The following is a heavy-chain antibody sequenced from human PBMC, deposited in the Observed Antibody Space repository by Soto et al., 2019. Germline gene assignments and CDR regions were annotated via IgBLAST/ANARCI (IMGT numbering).Heavy chain of an antibody. Sequence: SVKVSCKVSGYTLTELSMHWVRQAPGKGLEWMGGFDPEDGETIYAQKFQGRVTMTEDTSTDTAYMELSSLRSEDTAVYYCATVGYCSSTSCPSVAFDIWGQGTMVTVS. V-gene: IGHV1-24*01. CDR1: GYTLTELS. J-gene: IGHJ3*02. D-gene: IGHD2-2*01. CDR2: FDPEDGET. CDR3: ATVGYCSSTSCPSVAFDI.